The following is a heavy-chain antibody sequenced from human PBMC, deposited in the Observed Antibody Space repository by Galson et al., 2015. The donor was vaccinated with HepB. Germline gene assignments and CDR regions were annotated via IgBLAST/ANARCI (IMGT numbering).Heavy chain of an antibody. CDR1: GFTFSSYA. J-gene: IGHJ6*02. CDR2: INGRGTKT. V-gene: IGHV3-23*01. CDR3: ARERWSSTIGRGGGYEYYGMDV. D-gene: IGHD2-2*01. Sequence: SLRLSCAASGFTFSSYAMSWVRQAPGKGLEWVSGINGRGTKTYYADSVGGRFTISRDNSKNTVYLQMSSLRGEDTAVYYCARERWSSTIGRGGGYEYYGMDVWGQGTTVTVSS.